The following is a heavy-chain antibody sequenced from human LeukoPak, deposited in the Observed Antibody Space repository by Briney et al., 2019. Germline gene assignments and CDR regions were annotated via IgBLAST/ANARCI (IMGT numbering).Heavy chain of an antibody. V-gene: IGHV1-3*01. CDR2: INAGNGNT. D-gene: IGHD6-19*01. CDR1: GYTFTSYA. CDR3: ARTIAVAGTGRLDY. J-gene: IGHJ4*02. Sequence: ASVKVSCKASGYTFTSYAMHWVRQAPGQRLEWMGWINAGNGNTKYSQKFQGRVTITRDTSPSTAYMELSSLRSEDTAVYYCARTIAVAGTGRLDYWGQGTLVTVSS.